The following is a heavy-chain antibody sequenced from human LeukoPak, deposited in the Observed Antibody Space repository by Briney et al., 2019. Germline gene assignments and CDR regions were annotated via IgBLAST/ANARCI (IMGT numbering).Heavy chain of an antibody. J-gene: IGHJ6*02. Sequence: GASVKVSCKASGYTFTSYDINWVRQVTGQGLEWMGWMNPNSGNTGYAQKFQGRVTMTRNTSISTAYMELSSLRSEDTAVYYCARGDEYSSSSVSYYGMDVWGQGTTVTVSS. CDR2: MNPNSGNT. CDR1: GYTFTSYD. V-gene: IGHV1-8*01. CDR3: ARGDEYSSSSVSYYGMDV. D-gene: IGHD6-6*01.